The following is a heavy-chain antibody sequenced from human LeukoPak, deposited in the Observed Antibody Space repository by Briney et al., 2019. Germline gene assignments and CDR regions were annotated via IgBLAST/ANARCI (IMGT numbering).Heavy chain of an antibody. V-gene: IGHV3-23*01. J-gene: IGHJ4*02. CDR1: GFTFSSYA. CDR2: IFGTCVSP. Sequence: GXSLRLSCAASGFTFSSYAMSWVRQAPGKGVEWVSAIFGTCVSPYYPHSVHCPFTISRDNSKNTLYLQMTSLRAEDTAVYYCAKDEAGIRGPLAYWGQGTLVTVSS. D-gene: IGHD3-10*01. CDR3: AKDEAGIRGPLAY.